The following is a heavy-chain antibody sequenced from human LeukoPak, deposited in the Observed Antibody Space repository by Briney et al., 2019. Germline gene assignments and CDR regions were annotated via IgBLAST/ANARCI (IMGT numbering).Heavy chain of an antibody. J-gene: IGHJ4*02. CDR1: GGSFSGYY. CDR2: INHSGST. CDR3: ASATWIQLWPGLEY. V-gene: IGHV4-34*01. Sequence: SETLSLTCAVYGGSFSGYYWSWIRQPPGKGLEWIGEINHSGSTNYNPSLKGRVTISVDTSKNQFSLKLSSVTAADTAVYYCASATWIQLWPGLEYWGQGTLVTVSS. D-gene: IGHD5-18*01.